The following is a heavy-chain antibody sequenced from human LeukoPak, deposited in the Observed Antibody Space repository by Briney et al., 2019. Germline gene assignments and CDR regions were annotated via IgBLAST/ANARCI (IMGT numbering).Heavy chain of an antibody. CDR2: INPSGGST. J-gene: IGHJ4*02. V-gene: IGHV1-46*01. Sequence: GASVKVSCKASGYTFTSYYMHWVRQAPGQGPEWMGIINPSGGSTSYAQKFQGRVTMTRDMSTSTVYMELSSLRSEDTAVYYCARDHLNYYDSSGYPLAGYYFDYWGQGTLDTVSS. CDR1: GYTFTSYY. CDR3: ARDHLNYYDSSGYPLAGYYFDY. D-gene: IGHD3-22*01.